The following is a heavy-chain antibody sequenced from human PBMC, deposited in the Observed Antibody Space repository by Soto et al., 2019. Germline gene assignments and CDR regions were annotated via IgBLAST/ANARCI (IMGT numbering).Heavy chain of an antibody. Sequence: GASVQVSCQASGYSFSGYYIQWVRQAPGQGPEWLGWIYPNTETTDSSKKFQGRVTMTSDMSTRTVYMELRDLRSDDTAVYYCASLQTSGWPGVHWGQGTLVTVSS. D-gene: IGHD6-25*01. CDR2: IYPNTETT. CDR1: GYSFSGYY. CDR3: ASLQTSGWPGVH. V-gene: IGHV1-2*02. J-gene: IGHJ4*02.